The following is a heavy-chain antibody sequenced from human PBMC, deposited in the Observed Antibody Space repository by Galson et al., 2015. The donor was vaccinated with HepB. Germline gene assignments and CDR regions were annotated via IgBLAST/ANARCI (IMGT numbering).Heavy chain of an antibody. J-gene: IGHJ4*02. Sequence: ETLSLTCSVSGGSISSDGYYWGWVRQPPGKGLEWIGGIHYSGTTYYTASLKTRVTIFVDTSKNQFSLKLTSMTAADTAVYYCARHVYDFGLAYDYWGQGTLVTVSP. V-gene: IGHV4-39*01. CDR2: IHYSGTT. CDR3: ARHVYDFGLAYDY. D-gene: IGHD3/OR15-3a*01. CDR1: GGSISSDGYY.